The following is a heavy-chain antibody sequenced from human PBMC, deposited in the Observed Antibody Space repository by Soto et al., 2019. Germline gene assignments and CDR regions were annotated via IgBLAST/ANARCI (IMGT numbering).Heavy chain of an antibody. J-gene: IGHJ3*02. CDR2: ISSGSNII. CDR3: AGADPNAFDI. Sequence: SLRLSCAASGFTFSSYTMDWVRQAPGKGLEWVSRISSGSNIINYADSVKGRFTISRDNAKSSLYLQMNSLRDEDTAVYYCAGADPNAFDIWGQGTMVTVSS. V-gene: IGHV3-48*02. CDR1: GFTFSSYT.